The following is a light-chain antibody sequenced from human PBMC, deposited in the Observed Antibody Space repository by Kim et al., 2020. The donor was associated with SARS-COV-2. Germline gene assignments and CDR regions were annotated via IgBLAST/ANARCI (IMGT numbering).Light chain of an antibody. CDR2: GKN. Sequence: ALGQKVRITCQGYSLRSYYASWYQQKPGQAPVLVFDGKNNRPSGIPDRFSGSSSGNTASLTITGAQAEDEADYYCNSRDSSGNHAVFGGGTQLTVL. J-gene: IGLJ7*01. V-gene: IGLV3-19*01. CDR1: SLRSYY. CDR3: NSRDSSGNHAV.